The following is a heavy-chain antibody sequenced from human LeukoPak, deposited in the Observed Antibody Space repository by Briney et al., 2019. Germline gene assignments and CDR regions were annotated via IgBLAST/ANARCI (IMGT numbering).Heavy chain of an antibody. Sequence: GGSLRLSCTASGFNFSSYAMTWVRQAPGKGLDWVSTIRAGGGDTFYSDSVKGRFSISRDNSKNTLILQMDSLRADDTAIYYCAKILASGSGGYWGQGTLVLVSS. J-gene: IGHJ4*02. CDR3: AKILASGSGGY. CDR1: GFNFSSYA. V-gene: IGHV3-23*01. D-gene: IGHD3-10*01. CDR2: IRAGGGDT.